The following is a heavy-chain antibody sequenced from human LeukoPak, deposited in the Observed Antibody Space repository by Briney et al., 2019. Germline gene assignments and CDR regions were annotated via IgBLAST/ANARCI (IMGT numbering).Heavy chain of an antibody. D-gene: IGHD3-22*01. CDR2: ISYDGSNK. CDR1: GFTFSSYA. J-gene: IGHJ4*02. Sequence: GGSLRLSCAASGFTFSSYAMHWVRQAPGKGLEWVAVISYDGSNKYYADSVKGRFTISRDNSKNTLYLQMNSLRAEDTAVYYCAREFHDSSGYDGGYFDYWGQGTLVTVSS. V-gene: IGHV3-30*04. CDR3: AREFHDSSGYDGGYFDY.